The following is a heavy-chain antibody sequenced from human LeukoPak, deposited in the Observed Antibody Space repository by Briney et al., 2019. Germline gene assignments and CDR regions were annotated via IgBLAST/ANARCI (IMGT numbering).Heavy chain of an antibody. Sequence: PGGSLRLSCAASGLTLSGYWKHWVRQAPGKGLVWVSRINGDASSTSYVDSVKGRFTISRDNAKSTLYLQMNSLRVEDTAVYYCARARGNTYGYFEYWGQGTLVTVSS. D-gene: IGHD5-18*01. J-gene: IGHJ4*02. CDR3: ARARGNTYGYFEY. V-gene: IGHV3-74*01. CDR2: INGDASST. CDR1: GLTLSGYW.